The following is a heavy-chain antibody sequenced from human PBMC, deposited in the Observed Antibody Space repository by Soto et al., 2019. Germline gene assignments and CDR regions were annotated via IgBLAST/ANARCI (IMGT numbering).Heavy chain of an antibody. CDR1: GFSISSAYY. CDR3: AQTAGGGFCSSSTCSLLNWFDP. V-gene: IGHV4-38-2*01. Sequence: PSETLSLTCAVSGFSISSAYYWGWVRQPPGKGLEWIGSIYYSGSTHYNPSLKSRVTISLDRSKNQFSLKLSSVTAADTAVYYCAQTAGGGFCSSSTCSLLNWFDPWRQGILVTVSS. J-gene: IGHJ5*02. D-gene: IGHD2-2*01. CDR2: IYYSGST.